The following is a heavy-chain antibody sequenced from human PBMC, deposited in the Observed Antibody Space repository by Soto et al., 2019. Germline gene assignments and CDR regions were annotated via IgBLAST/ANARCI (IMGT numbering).Heavy chain of an antibody. CDR3: AKDGDRTYCSDGNCAFFDS. CDR1: GFTFSSYA. D-gene: IGHD2-15*01. V-gene: IGHV3-30*18. CDR2: ISYDGSNK. J-gene: IGHJ4*01. Sequence: PLRLSFGASGFTFSSYAVHWVRQAPGKGLPWVALISYDGSNKYYADSVKDRFTISRDNSKKMVYLQMKSLRVDDTATYYCAKDGDRTYCSDGNCAFFDSCGQGALVTVS.